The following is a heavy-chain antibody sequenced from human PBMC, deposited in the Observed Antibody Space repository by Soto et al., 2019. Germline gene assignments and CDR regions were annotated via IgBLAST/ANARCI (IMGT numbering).Heavy chain of an antibody. D-gene: IGHD3-9*01. CDR2: IYYSGSI. V-gene: IGHV4-31*03. CDR3: ARQSESTGYFYGWFEP. J-gene: IGHJ5*02. Sequence: QVQLQESGPGLVRPSQTLSLTCTVSGGSINRRGYYWTWIRQHPGKGLEWIGNIYYSGSIHFNPSLKSRLTMLVDTSENQFSLKLTSVTAADTAVYYCARQSESTGYFYGWFEPWGQGTLVTVSS. CDR1: GGSINRRGYY.